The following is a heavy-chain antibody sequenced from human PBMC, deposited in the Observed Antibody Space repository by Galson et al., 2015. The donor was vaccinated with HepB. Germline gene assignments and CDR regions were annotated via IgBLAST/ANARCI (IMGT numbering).Heavy chain of an antibody. CDR1: GYSFTSYW. V-gene: IGHV5-10-1*01. CDR3: ARRPIVVVPAAIDYGMDV. CDR2: IDPSDSYT. D-gene: IGHD2-2*02. Sequence: QSGAEVKKPGESLRISCKGSGYSFTSYWISWVRQMPGKGLEWMGRIDPSDSYTNYSPSFQGHVTISADKSISTAYLQWSSLKASDTAMYYCARRPIVVVPAAIDYGMDVWGQGTTVTVSS. J-gene: IGHJ6*02.